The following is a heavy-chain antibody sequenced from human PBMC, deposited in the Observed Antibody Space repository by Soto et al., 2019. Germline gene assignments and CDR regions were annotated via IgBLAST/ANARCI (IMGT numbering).Heavy chain of an antibody. V-gene: IGHV3-48*03. CDR1: GFTFSTSE. D-gene: IGHD5-12*01. CDR2: IHPSGQPI. J-gene: IGHJ3*01. CDR3: AGRASR. Sequence: EVQLVESGGGLIQPGGSLRLSCAASGFTFSTSEMYWVRQAPGKGLEWVSYIHPSGQPIFYADSVKGRFTIYRDNAKNSVYLQMSSVRAEGSAVYYCAGRASRWGEGTMVTVSS.